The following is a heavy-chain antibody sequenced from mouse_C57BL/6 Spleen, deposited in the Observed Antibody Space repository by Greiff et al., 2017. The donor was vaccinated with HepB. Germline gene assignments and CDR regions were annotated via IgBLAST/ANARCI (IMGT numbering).Heavy chain of an antibody. V-gene: IGHV5-17*01. D-gene: IGHD6-1*01. CDR1: GFTFSDYG. CDR2: ISSGSSTI. Sequence: EVMLVESGGGLVKPGGSLKLSCAASGFTFSDYGMHWVRQAPEKGLEWVAYISSGSSTIYYADTVKGRFTISRDNAKNTLFLQMTSLRSEDTAMYYCASARAMDYWGQGTSVTVSS. CDR3: ASARAMDY. J-gene: IGHJ4*01.